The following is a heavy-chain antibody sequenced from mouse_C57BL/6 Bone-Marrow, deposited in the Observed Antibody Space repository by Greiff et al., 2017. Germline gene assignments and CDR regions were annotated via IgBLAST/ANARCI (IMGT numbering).Heavy chain of an antibody. D-gene: IGHD1-1*01. V-gene: IGHV5-16*01. J-gene: IGHJ2*01. CDR1: GFTFSDYY. CDR2: INYDGSST. CDR3: ARELLRGRGLDY. Sequence: EVKLVESEGGLVQPGSSMKLSCTASGFTFSDYYMAWVRQVPEKGLEWVANINYDGSSTYYLDSLKSRFIISRDNAKNILYLQMSSLKSEDTATYYCARELLRGRGLDYWGQGTTLTVSS.